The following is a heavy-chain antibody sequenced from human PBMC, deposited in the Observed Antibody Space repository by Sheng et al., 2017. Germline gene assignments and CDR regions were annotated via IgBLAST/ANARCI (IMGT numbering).Heavy chain of an antibody. J-gene: IGHJ3*02. Sequence: EVQLVESGGGLVQPGGSLRLSCAASGFTFSSYEMNWVRQAPGKGLEWVSYISSSGSTIYYADSVKGRFTISRDNAKNSLYLQMNSLRAEDTAVYYCARAYKYAFDIWDQGTMVTVSS. V-gene: IGHV3-48*03. CDR1: GFTFSSYE. CDR2: ISSSGSTI. CDR3: ARAYKYAFDI. D-gene: IGHD1-1*01.